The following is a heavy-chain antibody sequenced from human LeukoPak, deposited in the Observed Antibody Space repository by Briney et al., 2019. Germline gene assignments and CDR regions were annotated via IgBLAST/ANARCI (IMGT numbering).Heavy chain of an antibody. D-gene: IGHD2-8*01. CDR2: FNPEDGAT. V-gene: IGHV1-24*01. CDR3: ATMYIGYCSDGVCYDTDY. Sequence: ASVKVSRKVSGYILTGLSLHWVRQTPGKGLEWMGGFNPEDGATLYAQKFKGRVTMTEDTSSDTAYMELSSLRSEDTAVYYCATMYIGYCSDGVCYDTDYWGQGTLITISS. CDR1: GYILTGLS. J-gene: IGHJ4*02.